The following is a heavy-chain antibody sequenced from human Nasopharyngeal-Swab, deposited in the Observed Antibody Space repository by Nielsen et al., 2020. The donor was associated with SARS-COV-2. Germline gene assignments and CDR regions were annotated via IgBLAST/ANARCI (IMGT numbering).Heavy chain of an antibody. CDR3: ARGSSSSEWAYYYFNMDV. V-gene: IGHV1-2*06. Sequence: ASVKVSCKASGYTFTGYYMHWVRQAPGQGLEWMGRINPNSGGTNYAQNFQGRVTMTRDTSISTAYMELSRLRSDDTAVYFCARGSSSSEWAYYYFNMDVWGQGTTVTVSS. D-gene: IGHD6-6*01. CDR1: GYTFTGYY. CDR2: INPNSGGT. J-gene: IGHJ6*02.